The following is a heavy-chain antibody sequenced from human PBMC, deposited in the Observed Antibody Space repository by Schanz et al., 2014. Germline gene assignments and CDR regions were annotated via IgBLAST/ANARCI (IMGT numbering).Heavy chain of an antibody. V-gene: IGHV3-7*03. D-gene: IGHD6-19*01. J-gene: IGHJ4*02. CDR3: VKTDAGWRFDY. CDR1: GFTFSTYC. CDR2: IKQDESER. Sequence: EVQLVESGGGLVKPGGSLRLSCAASGFTFSTYCMSWVRQAPGKGLEWVANIKQDESERSYVDSVKGRFTISRDNARNTVYLQMNNVGVDDTATYYCVKTDAGWRFDYWGQGTLVTVSS.